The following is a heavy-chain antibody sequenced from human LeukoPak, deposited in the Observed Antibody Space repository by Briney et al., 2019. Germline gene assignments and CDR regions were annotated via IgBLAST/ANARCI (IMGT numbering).Heavy chain of an antibody. V-gene: IGHV3-15*01. D-gene: IGHD3-22*01. Sequence: PGGSLRLSCAASGFTFSNAWMSWVRQAPGKGLEWVGRIKSKTDGRTTDYAAPVKGRFTISRDDSKNTLYLQMNSLKTEDTAVYYCTTARRPNYYDSSGYYPYGAFDIWGQGTMVTVSS. CDR1: GFTFSNAW. CDR3: TTARRPNYYDSSGYYPYGAFDI. CDR2: IKSKTDGRTT. J-gene: IGHJ3*02.